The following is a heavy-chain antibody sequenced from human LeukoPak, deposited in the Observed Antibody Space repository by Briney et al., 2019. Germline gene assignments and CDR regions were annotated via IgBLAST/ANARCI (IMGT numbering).Heavy chain of an antibody. CDR2: GHYSRST. CDR1: GDSISSYY. CDR3: ARWGQHTALRVHAFDT. D-gene: IGHD3-16*01. Sequence: PSETLSLTCTVSGDSISSYYWNWIRQPPGKGLEWIGYGHYSRSTFYNPSLRSRVTLSVDTSTNQFSLNLGSVTAADTAVYYCARWGQHTALRVHAFDTWGQGTMVTVSS. V-gene: IGHV4-59*01. J-gene: IGHJ3*02.